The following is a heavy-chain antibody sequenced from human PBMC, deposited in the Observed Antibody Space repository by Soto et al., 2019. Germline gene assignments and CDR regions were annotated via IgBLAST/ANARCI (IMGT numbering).Heavy chain of an antibody. CDR2: IIPIFGTA. V-gene: IGHV1-69*12. D-gene: IGHD5-12*01. J-gene: IGHJ6*02. CDR1: GGTFSSYA. CDR3: ASPPIVATIVNYYYGMDV. Sequence: QVQLVQSGAEVKKPGSSVKVSCKASGGTFSSYAISWVRQAPGQGLEWMGGIIPIFGTADYAQKFQGRVTIPEDESTSPACMALSSLRSEDTAVYYCASPPIVATIVNYYYGMDVWGQGTTVTVSS.